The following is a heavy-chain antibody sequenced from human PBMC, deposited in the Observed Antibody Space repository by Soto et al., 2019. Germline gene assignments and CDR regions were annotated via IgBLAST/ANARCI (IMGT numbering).Heavy chain of an antibody. CDR3: VKNSGRFNT. J-gene: IGHJ5*02. CDR2: IDGSGGIT. D-gene: IGHD3-10*01. V-gene: IGHV3-23*01. Sequence: QLLQSGGGWVQPGGSLTLSCAASGFSFGTTDMSWVRQAPGEGLEWVSTIDGSGGITYYADSVKGRFTISRDNSRNTVYLKMNSLRGDDTALYYCVKNSGRFNTWGQGALVTVSS. CDR1: GFSFGTTD.